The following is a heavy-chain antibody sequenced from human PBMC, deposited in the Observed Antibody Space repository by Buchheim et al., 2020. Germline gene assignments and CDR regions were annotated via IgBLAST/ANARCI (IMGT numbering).Heavy chain of an antibody. CDR2: IYYSGST. Sequence: QLQLQESGPGLVKPSETLSLTCTVSGGSISSSSYYWGWIRQPPGKGLEWIGNIYYSGSTYYNPSLKSRVTMSVDTSTSPFHLKLTSVTAADTAVYYCARVSLSSLLTFDYWGQGTL. D-gene: IGHD2-2*01. CDR1: GGSISSSSYY. J-gene: IGHJ4*02. CDR3: ARVSLSSLLTFDY. V-gene: IGHV4-39*07.